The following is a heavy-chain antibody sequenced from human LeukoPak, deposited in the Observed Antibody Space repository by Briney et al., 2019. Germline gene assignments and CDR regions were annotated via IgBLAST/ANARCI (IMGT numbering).Heavy chain of an antibody. Sequence: SETLSLTRAVYGGSFSGYYWSWIRQPPGKGLEWIGEINHSGSTNYNPSLKSRVTISVDTSKNQFSLKLSSVTAADTAVYYCARGGGEGILDYWGQGTLVTVSS. CDR2: INHSGST. J-gene: IGHJ4*02. CDR3: ARGGGEGILDY. D-gene: IGHD4-17*01. CDR1: GGSFSGYY. V-gene: IGHV4-34*01.